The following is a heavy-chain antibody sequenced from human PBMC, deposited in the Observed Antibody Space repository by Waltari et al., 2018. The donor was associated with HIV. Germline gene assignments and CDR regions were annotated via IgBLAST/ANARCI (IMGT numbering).Heavy chain of an antibody. CDR3: AREYYYDSGAYSNWFDP. Sequence: QVHLVQSGAEVKKPGDSVRVSCETSGYTFTAYYMHWGRQAPGQGLEWMGWIKVNSGGTRYAKKCQDRVNVTRDTSINTTYLELRSLRSDDTAEYFCAREYYYDSGAYSNWFDPWGQGTLVTVSS. D-gene: IGHD3-22*01. CDR2: IKVNSGGT. J-gene: IGHJ5*02. V-gene: IGHV1-2*02. CDR1: GYTFTAYY.